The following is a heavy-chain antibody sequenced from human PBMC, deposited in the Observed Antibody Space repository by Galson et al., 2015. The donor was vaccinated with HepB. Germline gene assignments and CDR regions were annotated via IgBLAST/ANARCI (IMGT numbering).Heavy chain of an antibody. CDR2: ISGSGGST. J-gene: IGHJ1*01. V-gene: IGHV3-23*01. D-gene: IGHD3-10*01. CDR3: AKGFDQLLSTGPWYYYGSGSWNFQH. CDR1: GFTFSSYA. Sequence: SLRLSCAASGFTFSSYAMSWVRQAPGKGLEWVSAISGSGGSTYYADSVKGRFTTSRDNSKNTLYLQMNSLRAEDTAVYYCAKGFDQLLSTGPWYYYGSGSWNFQHWGQGTLVTVSS.